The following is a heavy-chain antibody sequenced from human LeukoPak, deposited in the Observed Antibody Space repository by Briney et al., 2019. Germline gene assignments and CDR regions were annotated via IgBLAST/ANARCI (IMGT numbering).Heavy chain of an antibody. Sequence: SVKVSCKAPGGTFSSYAISWVRQAPGQGLEWMGGIIPIFGTANYAQKFQGRVTITADKSTSTAYMELSSLRSEDTAVYYCARELAAAGTGYYYYMDVWGKGTTVTVSS. CDR2: IIPIFGTA. CDR3: ARELAAAGTGYYYYMDV. J-gene: IGHJ6*03. CDR1: GGTFSSYA. V-gene: IGHV1-69*06. D-gene: IGHD6-13*01.